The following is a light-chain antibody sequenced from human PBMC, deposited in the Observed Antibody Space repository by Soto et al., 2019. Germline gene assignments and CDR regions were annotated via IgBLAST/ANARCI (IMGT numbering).Light chain of an antibody. CDR2: FVA. Sequence: QSALTQPASVSGSPGQSITISCTGTSRDVGGHDYVSWYQHHPGKAPKLMIYFVAYRPSGISNRFSGSKSGNTASLTISGLQAEDETDYYFSSYVNYDTWVFGGGTKLTVL. CDR3: SSYVNYDTWV. V-gene: IGLV2-14*03. CDR1: SRDVGGHDY. J-gene: IGLJ3*02.